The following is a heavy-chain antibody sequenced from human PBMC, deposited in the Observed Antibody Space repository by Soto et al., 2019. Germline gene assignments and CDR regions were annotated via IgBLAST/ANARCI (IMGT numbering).Heavy chain of an antibody. CDR1: GFPFSSYG. D-gene: IGHD3-16*01. CDR2: ISYDGSNK. Sequence: QVQLVESGGGVVQPGRSLRLSCAASGFPFSSYGMHWVRQAPGKGLEWVAVISYDGSNKYYADSVKGRFTISRDNSKNKHYLQMNRLRAEDTAVYYGAKDRLSVLPGYFDFWGQGTLVTVSS. CDR3: AKDRLSVLPGYFDF. J-gene: IGHJ4*02. V-gene: IGHV3-30*18.